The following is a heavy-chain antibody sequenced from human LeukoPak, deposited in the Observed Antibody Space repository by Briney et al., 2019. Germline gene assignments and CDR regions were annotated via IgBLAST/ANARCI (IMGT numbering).Heavy chain of an antibody. CDR3: ARARHIVVVTAAFDI. J-gene: IGHJ3*02. CDR2: LYSGGST. Sequence: AGGSLRLSCAASGFTVSTNYMSWVRQAPGKGLEWVSILYSGGSTYSADSVKGRFTISRDSSKNTVYLQMNSLRAEDTAVYYCARARHIVVVTAAFDIWGQGTMVTVSS. CDR1: GFTVSTNY. V-gene: IGHV3-66*01. D-gene: IGHD2-21*02.